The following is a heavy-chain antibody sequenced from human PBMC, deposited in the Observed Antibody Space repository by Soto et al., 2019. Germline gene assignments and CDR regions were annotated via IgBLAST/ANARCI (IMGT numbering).Heavy chain of an antibody. Sequence: GGSLRLSCAASGFTFSSYSMNWVRQAPGKGLEWVSYISSSSSTIYYADSVKGRFTISRDNAKNSLYLQMNSLRDEDTAVYYCARDRRWELPSPNWFDPWGQGTLVTVSS. D-gene: IGHD1-26*01. CDR2: ISSSSSTI. CDR3: ARDRRWELPSPNWFDP. J-gene: IGHJ5*02. V-gene: IGHV3-48*02. CDR1: GFTFSSYS.